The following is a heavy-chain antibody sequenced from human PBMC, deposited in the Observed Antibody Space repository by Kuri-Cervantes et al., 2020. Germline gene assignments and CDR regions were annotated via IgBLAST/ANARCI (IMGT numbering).Heavy chain of an antibody. CDR2: IYHSGST. V-gene: IGHV4-30-2*01. CDR1: GGSISSGGYS. Sequence: SLKISCAVAGGSISSGGYSWSWIRQPPGKGLEWIGYIYHSGSTYYNPSLKSRVTISVDRSKNQFSLKLSSVTAADTAVYYCARRDYYDSSGTFDYWGQGTLVTVSS. CDR3: ARRDYYDSSGTFDY. J-gene: IGHJ4*02. D-gene: IGHD3-22*01.